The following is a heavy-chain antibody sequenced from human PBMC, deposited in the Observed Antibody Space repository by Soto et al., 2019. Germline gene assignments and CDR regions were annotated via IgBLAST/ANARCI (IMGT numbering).Heavy chain of an antibody. J-gene: IGHJ6*03. CDR2: IKQDGSEK. V-gene: IGHV3-7*01. CDR3: ARSRYGDYVIGDYYMDV. CDR1: GFTFSSYW. Sequence: GGSLRLSCAASGFTFSSYWMSWVRQAPGKGLEWVANIKQDGSEKYYVDSVKGRFTISRDNAKNSLYLQMNSLRAEDTAVYYCARSRYGDYVIGDYYMDVWGKGTTVTVSS. D-gene: IGHD4-17*01.